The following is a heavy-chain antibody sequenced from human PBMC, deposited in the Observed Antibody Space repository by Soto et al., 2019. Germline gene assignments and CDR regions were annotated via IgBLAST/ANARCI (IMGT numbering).Heavy chain of an antibody. CDR2: INPKNGFT. CDR3: ARVSPSYCTGDDCYSGGVWIDS. D-gene: IGHD2-21*02. V-gene: IGHV1-2*02. J-gene: IGHJ4*02. Sequence: ASVKVSCKASGYIFTDYYMHWVRQAPGQGLEWMGWINPKNGFTKALQKFQGRIALTRDTSISTFYMELNSLTSDDTAVYYCARVSPSYCTGDDCYSGGVWIDSWGQGTLVTVSS. CDR1: GYIFTDYY.